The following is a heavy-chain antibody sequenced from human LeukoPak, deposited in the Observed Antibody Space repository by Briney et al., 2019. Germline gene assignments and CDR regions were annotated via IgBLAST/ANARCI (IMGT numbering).Heavy chain of an antibody. CDR1: SGSISTSNYY. J-gene: IGHJ3*02. D-gene: IGHD6-19*01. CDR3: ARHESVFYSSGWIDAFDI. V-gene: IGHV4-39*01. Sequence: PSETLSLTCTVSSGSISTSNYYWGWVRQPPGKALEWIGNIFYSGGTYYSPSLKSRVTISVDTSKNQFSLKLSSVTAADTAVYYCARHESVFYSSGWIDAFDIWGQGTMVTVSS. CDR2: IFYSGGT.